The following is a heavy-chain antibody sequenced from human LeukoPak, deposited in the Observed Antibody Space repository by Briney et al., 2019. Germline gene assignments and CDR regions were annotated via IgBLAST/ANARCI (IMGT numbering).Heavy chain of an antibody. J-gene: IGHJ4*02. D-gene: IGHD4-23*01. CDR3: ARTQRGYGGNSVARGFDY. CDR2: TNHSGST. CDR1: GGFFCGFY. Sequence: PSETLSCNCAGYGGFFCGFYWRWIRHPQGMGWEGFGETNHSGSTNYNPSLKSRVTISVDTSKNQFSLKLSSVTAADTAVYYCARTQRGYGGNSVARGFDYWGQGTLVTVSS. V-gene: IGHV4-34*01.